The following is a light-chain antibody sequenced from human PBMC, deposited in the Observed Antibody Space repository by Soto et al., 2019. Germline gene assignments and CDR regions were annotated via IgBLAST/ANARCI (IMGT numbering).Light chain of an antibody. CDR3: VSFAGGTYV. Sequence: QSVLTQPASASGSPGQSVTISCTGTSSDVGAYIFVSWYQQHPGKAPKLMVYDVNRRPPGVPDRFFGSKSGNTASLTVSGLQAEDEADYYCVSFAGGTYVFGTGTKVTVL. J-gene: IGLJ1*01. CDR1: SSDVGAYIF. CDR2: DVN. V-gene: IGLV2-8*01.